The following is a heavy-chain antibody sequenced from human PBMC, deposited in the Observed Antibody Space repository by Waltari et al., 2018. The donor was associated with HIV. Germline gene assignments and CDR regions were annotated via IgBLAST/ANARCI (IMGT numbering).Heavy chain of an antibody. J-gene: IGHJ2*01. CDR1: GGSITRGSYY. D-gene: IGHD3-10*01. CDR2: VYTSGNT. V-gene: IGHV4-61*02. Sequence: QVQLQESGPGLVRPSQTLSLTCTVSGGSITRGSYYWSWIRQPAGKELEWIGRVYTSGNTDYNPSLRSRVTLSVDTSNNQFSLKLSSLTAADTAVYYCARALDYYESRSFPWWFFDLWGRGTLVTVSS. CDR3: ARALDYYESRSFPWWFFDL.